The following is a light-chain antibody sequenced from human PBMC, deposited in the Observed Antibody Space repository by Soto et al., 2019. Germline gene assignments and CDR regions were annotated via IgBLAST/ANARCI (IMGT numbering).Light chain of an antibody. J-gene: IGKJ5*01. Sequence: EIVLTQSPATLSLSPGERATLSCRASQSLGSNYLAWYQQKPGQAPRLLIYDASSRATGIPDRFTGSGSGADFTLTISSLEPEDFAVYYCQQRSNWPSITFGQGTRLEIK. CDR3: QQRSNWPSIT. V-gene: IGKV3D-20*02. CDR2: DAS. CDR1: QSLGSNY.